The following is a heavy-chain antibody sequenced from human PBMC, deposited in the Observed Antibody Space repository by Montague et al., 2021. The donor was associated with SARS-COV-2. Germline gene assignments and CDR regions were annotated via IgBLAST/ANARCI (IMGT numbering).Heavy chain of an antibody. Sequence: SLRLSCAASGFIFSNYDMNWVRQAPGKGPEWISYISTSAYTTSYAGSVKGRFTISRDNGKNSLYLQMNSLRVGDTAVYYCTRDYRSIVGDGLDIWGQGTKVTVSS. CDR1: GFIFSNYD. D-gene: IGHD3-16*02. V-gene: IGHV3-48*03. CDR3: TRDYRSIVGDGLDI. J-gene: IGHJ3*02. CDR2: ISTSAYTT.